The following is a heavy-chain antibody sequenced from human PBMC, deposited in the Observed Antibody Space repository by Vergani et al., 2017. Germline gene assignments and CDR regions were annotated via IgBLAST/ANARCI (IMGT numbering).Heavy chain of an antibody. V-gene: IGHV5-51*03. Sequence: EVQLVQSGAEVKKPGESLKISCNGSGYSFTSYWIGWVRQMPGKGLEWMGMIYPGDSDTRYSPSFQGQVTITDDKSISTAAPQWCSLKASVTAMYYCARRTYDSSCTDYWGQGTLVTVAS. CDR1: GYSFTSYW. CDR3: ARRTYDSSCTDY. J-gene: IGHJ4*02. D-gene: IGHD3-22*01. CDR2: IYPGDSDT.